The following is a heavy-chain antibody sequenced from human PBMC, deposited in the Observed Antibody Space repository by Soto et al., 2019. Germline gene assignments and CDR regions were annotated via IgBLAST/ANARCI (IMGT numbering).Heavy chain of an antibody. CDR3: ARDCIPGSGSNWAANRFDP. CDR2: ISYDENSQ. Sequence: QVQLVESGGGVVQPGTSLRLSCAASGFTFSSYAIHWVRQAPGKGLEWLAVISYDENSQYYADSVKGRFTISRDNSKNTLYLQVNSLRGDDTAVYYCARDCIPGSGSNWAANRFDPWGQGTLVTVSS. D-gene: IGHD3-10*01. V-gene: IGHV3-30-3*01. J-gene: IGHJ5*02. CDR1: GFTFSSYA.